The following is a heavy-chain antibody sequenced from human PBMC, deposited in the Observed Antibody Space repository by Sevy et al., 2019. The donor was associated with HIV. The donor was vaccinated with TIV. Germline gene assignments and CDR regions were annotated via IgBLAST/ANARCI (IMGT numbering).Heavy chain of an antibody. CDR1: GFTFNSYG. J-gene: IGHJ4*02. D-gene: IGHD4-17*01. CDR3: ARSDDYGNYGDTRGYFDY. CDR2: VWFDGYNK. V-gene: IGHV3-33*01. Sequence: GGCLRLSCAASGFTFNSYGMHWVRQAPGKGLEWVAVVWFDGYNKYYADSVKGRFTISRDNSKNRLYLQMNSLRAEDTAVYYCARSDDYGNYGDTRGYFDYWGQGALVTVSS.